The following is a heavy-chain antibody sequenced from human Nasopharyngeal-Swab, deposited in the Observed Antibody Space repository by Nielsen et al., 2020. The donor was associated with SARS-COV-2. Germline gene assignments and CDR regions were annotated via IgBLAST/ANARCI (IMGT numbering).Heavy chain of an antibody. Sequence: WIRQPPGKGLEWIGCIYYSGSTYYNPSLKSRVTISVDTSKNQFSLKLSSVTAADTAAYYCARGGAARPGFDYWGQGTLVTVSS. CDR3: ARGGAARPGFDY. V-gene: IGHV4-31*02. J-gene: IGHJ4*02. CDR2: IYYSGST. D-gene: IGHD6-6*01.